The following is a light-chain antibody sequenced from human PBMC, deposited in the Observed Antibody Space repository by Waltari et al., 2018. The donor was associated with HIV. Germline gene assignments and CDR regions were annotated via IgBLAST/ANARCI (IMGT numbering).Light chain of an antibody. CDR2: KDS. V-gene: IGLV3-25*03. CDR1: ALPRKY. Sequence: SYELTQPPSVSVSPGQTARITCSGEALPRKYSYWYQQKPGQAPVLVIYKDSERPSGIPERFSGSSSGTIVTLTISGVQAEDEADYYCESADSSGSWVFGGGTKLTVL. J-gene: IGLJ3*02. CDR3: ESADSSGSWV.